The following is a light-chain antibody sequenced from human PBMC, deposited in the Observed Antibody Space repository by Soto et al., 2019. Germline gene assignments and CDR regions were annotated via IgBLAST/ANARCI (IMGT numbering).Light chain of an antibody. V-gene: IGLV2-8*01. CDR3: SSYAGSDNYVV. Sequence: QSALTQPPSASGSPGQSVTISCTGTSSDVGGYNSVSWYQQHPGKAPKLMIYEVSKRPSGVPDRFSGSKSGDTASLTVSGLQAEDEAEYYCSSYAGSDNYVVFGGGTKLTVL. CDR2: EVS. CDR1: SSDVGGYNS. J-gene: IGLJ2*01.